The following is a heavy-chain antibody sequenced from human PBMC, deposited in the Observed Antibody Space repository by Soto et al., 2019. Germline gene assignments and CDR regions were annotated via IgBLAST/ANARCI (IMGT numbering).Heavy chain of an antibody. CDR3: ARVRRDYDSSGYYYYYGMDV. CDR2: IDPSDSYT. V-gene: IGHV5-10-1*01. D-gene: IGHD3-22*01. Sequence: GESVKISCKRSGYSFTSYWISWVRQMHGKGLEWMGRIDPSDSYTNYSPSFQGHVTISADKSISTAYLQWSSLKASDTAMYYCARVRRDYDSSGYYYYYGMDVWGQGTTVTVSS. CDR1: GYSFTSYW. J-gene: IGHJ6*02.